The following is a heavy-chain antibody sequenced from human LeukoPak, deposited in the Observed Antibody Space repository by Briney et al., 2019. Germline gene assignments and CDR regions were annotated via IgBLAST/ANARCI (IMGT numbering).Heavy chain of an antibody. D-gene: IGHD3-10*01. Sequence: GGSLRLSCAASGFTFSSYSMNWVRQAPGKGLEWVAFIRYDGSNKYYADSVKGRFTISRDNSKNTLYLQMNSLRAEDTAVYYCAKDLGTMVRGVIVYWGQGTLVTVSS. J-gene: IGHJ4*02. CDR2: IRYDGSNK. CDR1: GFTFSSYS. V-gene: IGHV3-30*02. CDR3: AKDLGTMVRGVIVY.